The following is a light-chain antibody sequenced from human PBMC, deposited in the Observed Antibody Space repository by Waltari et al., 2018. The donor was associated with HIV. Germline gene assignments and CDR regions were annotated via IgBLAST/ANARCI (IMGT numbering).Light chain of an antibody. J-gene: IGKJ2*01. V-gene: IGKV3-20*01. CDR1: QSVSSSY. Sequence: EIELTQSPGTLSLSPGERATLSCRASQSVSSSYLAWYQQKPGQAPSLLIYGASSRATGIPDRFSGSGSGTDFTLTISRLEPEDFAVYYCQQFGSSPPYTFGQGTKLEIK. CDR3: QQFGSSPPYT. CDR2: GAS.